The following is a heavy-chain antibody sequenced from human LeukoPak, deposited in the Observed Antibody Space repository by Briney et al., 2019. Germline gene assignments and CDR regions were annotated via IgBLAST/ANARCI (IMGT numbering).Heavy chain of an antibody. CDR2: INHGGST. V-gene: IGHV4-34*01. Sequence: SETLSLTCAVYGGSFSGYYWSWIRQPPGKGLEWIGEINHGGSTNYNPSLKSRVTISVDTSKNQFSLKLSSVTAADTAVYYCARGRPGDYVWGSYRSYFDYWGQGTLVTVSS. D-gene: IGHD3-16*02. CDR1: GGSFSGYY. J-gene: IGHJ4*02. CDR3: ARGRPGDYVWGSYRSYFDY.